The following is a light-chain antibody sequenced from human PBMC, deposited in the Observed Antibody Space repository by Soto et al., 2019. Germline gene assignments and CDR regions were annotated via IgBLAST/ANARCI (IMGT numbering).Light chain of an antibody. CDR2: RDN. CDR3: AAWDDSLDGYV. Sequence: QAVVTQPPSASATPGQRVTISCSGSRSNIGTNTVNWYQQLPGTAPKLLTYRDNQRPSGVPDRFSGSKSGTSASLAVSGLQSEDEADYYCAAWDDSLDGYVFGTGTKVTVL. V-gene: IGLV1-44*01. J-gene: IGLJ1*01. CDR1: RSNIGTNT.